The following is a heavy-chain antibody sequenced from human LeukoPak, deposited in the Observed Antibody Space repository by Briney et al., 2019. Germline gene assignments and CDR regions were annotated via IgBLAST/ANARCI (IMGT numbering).Heavy chain of an antibody. D-gene: IGHD1-26*01. CDR1: TFTYSNYG. V-gene: IGHV3-23*01. CDR2: FSGSGGTT. J-gene: IGHJ4*02. CDR3: AKVLSGSYHGYYFNY. Sequence: GGSLRLSCTDSTFTYSNYGMSWVRQAPGKGLEWVSGFSGSGGTTYYADSVKGRFTISRDSSPNTLYLQMISLRAEDTAIYYCAKVLSGSYHGYYFNYWGQGTLVTVSS.